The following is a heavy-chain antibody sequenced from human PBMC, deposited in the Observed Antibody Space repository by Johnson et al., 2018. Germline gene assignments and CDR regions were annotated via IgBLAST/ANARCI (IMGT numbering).Heavy chain of an antibody. D-gene: IGHD2-21*01. CDR2: IWFDSRNE. CDR3: PRDECTRPSCLLY. CDR1: GFPFSSYG. J-gene: IGHJ4*02. Sequence: QVQLVQSGGGVVQPGGSLRLSCTTSGFPFSSYGIHWVRQAPGKGLEWVAGIWFDSRNEHYADSVKGRFTISRDNSKNTAYLQMDSLRAEATALSFCPRDECTRPSCLLYWGQGTPLTVSS. V-gene: IGHV3-33*01.